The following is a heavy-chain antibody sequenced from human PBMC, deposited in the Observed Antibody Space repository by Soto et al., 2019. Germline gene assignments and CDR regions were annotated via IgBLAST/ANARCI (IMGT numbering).Heavy chain of an antibody. Sequence: QVQLQESGPGLVKPSQTLSLTCSVSGGSISSGDYYWSWVRQHPGKGLEWIWYIFYSGSSYYNPSLKSRVNISVDTSKNQFSLKLSSVTAADTAVYYCARGGSGDIVVVAAIDYWGQGTLVTVSS. D-gene: IGHD2-15*01. CDR3: ARGGSGDIVVVAAIDY. V-gene: IGHV4-31*03. CDR1: GGSISSGDYY. J-gene: IGHJ4*02. CDR2: IFYSGSS.